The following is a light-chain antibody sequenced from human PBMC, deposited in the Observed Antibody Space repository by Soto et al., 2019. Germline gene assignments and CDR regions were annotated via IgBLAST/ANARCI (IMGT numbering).Light chain of an antibody. V-gene: IGKV4-1*01. CDR1: QSVLYSPNNKNY. J-gene: IGKJ1*01. CDR2: WAS. CDR3: PQYQFASQN. Sequence: DIVMTQSPDSLAVSLGERATINCKSSQSVLYSPNNKNYLAWYQQKPGQPPKLLVYWASTRESGVPDRFSGNGFGNDFTLTLSSLQAEDAAVYYWPQYQFASQNFGPGTKVGIQ.